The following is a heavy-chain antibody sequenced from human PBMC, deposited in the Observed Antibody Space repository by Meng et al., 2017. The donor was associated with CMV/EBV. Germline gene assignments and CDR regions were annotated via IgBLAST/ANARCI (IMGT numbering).Heavy chain of an antibody. D-gene: IGHD3-10*01. Sequence: GSLRLSCTVSGGSISSYYWSWIRQPPGKGLEWIGYIYYSGSTNYNTSLKSRVTISVDTSKNQFSLKLSSVTAADTAVYYCARVAGGANWFDPWGQGTLVTVSS. J-gene: IGHJ5*02. V-gene: IGHV4-59*01. CDR1: GGSISSYY. CDR2: IYYSGST. CDR3: ARVAGGANWFDP.